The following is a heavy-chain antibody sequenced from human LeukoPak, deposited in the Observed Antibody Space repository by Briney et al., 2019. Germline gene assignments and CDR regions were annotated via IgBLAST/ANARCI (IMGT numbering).Heavy chain of an antibody. V-gene: IGHV3-21*01. CDR2: ISSSSSYI. CDR3: ARVFGLAGRY. D-gene: IGHD6-19*01. J-gene: IGHJ4*02. Sequence: GGSLRLSCAASGFTFSSYSMNWVRQAPGRGLEWVSSISSSSSYIYYADSVKGRFTISRDNAENSLYLQMNSLRAEDTAVYYCARVFGLAGRYWGQGTLVTVSS. CDR1: GFTFSSYS.